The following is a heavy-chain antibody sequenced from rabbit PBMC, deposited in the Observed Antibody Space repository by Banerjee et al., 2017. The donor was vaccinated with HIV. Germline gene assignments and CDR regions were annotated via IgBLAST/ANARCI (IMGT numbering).Heavy chain of an antibody. D-gene: IGHD1-1*01. J-gene: IGHJ4*01. CDR1: GFDFSSTYY. Sequence: QSLEESGGGLVQPEGSLTLTCKASGFDFSSTYYMCWVRQAPGKGLEWIGCISAGSSGTTYYASWAEGRFTISKTSSTTVTLQMTSLTAADTATYFCAREVASSSGDYINLWGPGTLVTVS. V-gene: IGHV1S40*01. CDR2: ISAGSSGTT. CDR3: AREVASSSGDYINL.